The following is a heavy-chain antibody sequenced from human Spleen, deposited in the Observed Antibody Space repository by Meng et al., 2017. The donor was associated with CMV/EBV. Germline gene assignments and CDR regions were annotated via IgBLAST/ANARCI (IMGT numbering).Heavy chain of an antibody. CDR2: IYSGSTNT. Sequence: SGFTFSTYAMSWVRQAPGKGLEWLSVIYSGSTNTYYADSVQGRFTISRDNSKNTVYLQMNSLRAEDTAVYYCAKHQGSGTYYNYLDYWGQGTLVTVSS. CDR1: GFTFSTYA. D-gene: IGHD1-26*01. V-gene: IGHV3-23*03. CDR3: AKHQGSGTYYNYLDY. J-gene: IGHJ4*02.